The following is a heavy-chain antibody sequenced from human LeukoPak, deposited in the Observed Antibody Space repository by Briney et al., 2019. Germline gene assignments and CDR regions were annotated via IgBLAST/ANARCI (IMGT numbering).Heavy chain of an antibody. Sequence: GGSLRLSCAASGFTFSSYAMHWVRQAPGKGLEWVAVISYDGSNKYYADSVKGRFTISGDNSKNTLYLQMNSLRAEDTAVYYCAREAGRYWGQGTLVTVSS. CDR1: GFTFSSYA. CDR2: ISYDGSNK. CDR3: AREAGRY. J-gene: IGHJ4*02. V-gene: IGHV3-30-3*01.